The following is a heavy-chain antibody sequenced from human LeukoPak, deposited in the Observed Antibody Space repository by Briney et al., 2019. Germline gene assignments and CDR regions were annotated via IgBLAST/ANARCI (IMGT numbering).Heavy chain of an antibody. CDR1: GFTFSSYS. D-gene: IGHD1-26*01. CDR3: ARDPYSGNYGNYYYYYMDV. CDR2: ISSSSSTI. J-gene: IGHJ6*03. V-gene: IGHV3-48*04. Sequence: TGGSLRLSCVASGFTFSSYSMNWVRQAPGKGLEWVSYISSSSSTIYYADSVKGRFTISRDNAKNSLYLQMNSLGPEDTAVYYCARDPYSGNYGNYYYYYMDVWGKGTTVTISS.